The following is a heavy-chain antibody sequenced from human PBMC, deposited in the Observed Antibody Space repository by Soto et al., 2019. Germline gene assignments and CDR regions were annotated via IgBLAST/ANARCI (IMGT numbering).Heavy chain of an antibody. CDR2: TYYRSKWYN. J-gene: IGHJ4*01. D-gene: IGHD2-8*01. Sequence: SHTLSLTCAISGDSVSSNSAAWNWIMQSPSRGLEWLGRTYYRSKWYNDYAVSVKSRITINPDTSKNQFSLQLNSVTPEDTAVRYCARAIKLMLYQAPNHFTYWGHGTLVTVSS. CDR3: ARAIKLMLYQAPNHFTY. CDR1: GDSVSSNSAA. V-gene: IGHV6-1*01.